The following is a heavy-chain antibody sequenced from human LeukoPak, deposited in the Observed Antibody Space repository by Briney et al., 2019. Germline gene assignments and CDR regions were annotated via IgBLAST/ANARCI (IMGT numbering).Heavy chain of an antibody. Sequence: SQTLSLACAISGDSVSSNSAAWNWVRQSPSRGLEWLGRTYYRSKWYTDYAESVKSRITINPDTSKNQFSLQVNSVTPEDTAVYYCARGSSRIYYYDSSGYSHAFDYWGQGILVTVSS. CDR3: ARGSSRIYYYDSSGYSHAFDY. CDR2: TYYRSKWYT. V-gene: IGHV6-1*01. D-gene: IGHD3-22*01. J-gene: IGHJ4*02. CDR1: GDSVSSNSAA.